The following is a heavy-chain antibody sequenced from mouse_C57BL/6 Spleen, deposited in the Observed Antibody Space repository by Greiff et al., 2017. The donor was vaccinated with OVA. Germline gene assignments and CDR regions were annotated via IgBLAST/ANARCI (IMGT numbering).Heavy chain of an antibody. Sequence: DVHLVESGGGLVQPKGSLKLSCAASGFSFNTYAMNWVRQAPGKGLEWVARIRSKSNNYATYYADSVKDRFTISRDDSESMLYLQMNNLKTEDTAMYYCVRQYYGPFDYWGQGTTLTVSS. J-gene: IGHJ2*01. CDR3: VRQYYGPFDY. CDR1: GFSFNTYA. D-gene: IGHD1-2*01. V-gene: IGHV10-1*01. CDR2: IRSKSNNYAT.